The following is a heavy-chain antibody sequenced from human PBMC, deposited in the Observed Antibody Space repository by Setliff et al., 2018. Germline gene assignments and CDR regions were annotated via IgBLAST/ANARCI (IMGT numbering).Heavy chain of an antibody. CDR3: ARASRFGTVKWRGDYYMDV. CDR2: INTNTGNP. CDR1: GYTFTTYA. V-gene: IGHV7-4-1*02. D-gene: IGHD3-10*01. J-gene: IGHJ6*03. Sequence: ASVKVSCKASGYTFTTYAMGWMRQAPGQRLEWMGWINTNTGNPSYAQGFTGRFVFSLDTSVSTAYLQISSLKPEDTAVYYCARASRFGTVKWRGDYYMDVWGKGTTVAVSS.